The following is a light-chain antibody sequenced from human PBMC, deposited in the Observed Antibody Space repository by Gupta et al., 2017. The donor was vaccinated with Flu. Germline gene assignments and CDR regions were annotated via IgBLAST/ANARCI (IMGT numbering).Light chain of an antibody. Sequence: DIQMTQSPSTLSASVGDRVTITCRASRSINIWWAWYQQKPGKAPNLLIYNTSNLESGVPSRFSGSGSGTEFTLTISSLQPDDFATYYCQQYDTYPGTFGQGTKVEI. CDR1: RSINIW. CDR3: QQYDTYPGT. CDR2: NTS. J-gene: IGKJ1*01. V-gene: IGKV1-5*03.